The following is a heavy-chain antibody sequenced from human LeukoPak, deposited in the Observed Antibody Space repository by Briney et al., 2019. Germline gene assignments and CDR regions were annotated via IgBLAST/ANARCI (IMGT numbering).Heavy chain of an antibody. D-gene: IGHD2-15*01. CDR3: AKTTTGYSSGRYPAWPIDY. V-gene: IGHV3-23*01. CDR1: GFTFGSYA. Sequence: GGSLRLSCAASGFTFGSYAMYWVRQAPGKGLEWVSGIFGSRGSAHYADSVKGRFTISRDNSKNTVYLQMDSLRVEDTAIYYCAKTTTGYSSGRYPAWPIDYWGQGTLVTVSS. J-gene: IGHJ4*02. CDR2: IFGSRGSA.